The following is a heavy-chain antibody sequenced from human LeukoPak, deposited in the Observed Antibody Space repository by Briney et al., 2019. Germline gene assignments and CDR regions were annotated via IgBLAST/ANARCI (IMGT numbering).Heavy chain of an antibody. CDR1: GFTFIRYS. CDR2: FSSSSSYI. D-gene: IGHD5-18*01. J-gene: IGHJ4*02. V-gene: IGHV3-21*04. CDR3: AKDAGGYSYGYDY. Sequence: GGSLRLSCAASGFTFIRYSMNWVRQAPGKWLEWVSSFSSSSSYIYYADSVQGRFTISRDNSKNSLYLQMNSLRAEDTAVYYCAKDAGGYSYGYDYWGQGTLVTVSS.